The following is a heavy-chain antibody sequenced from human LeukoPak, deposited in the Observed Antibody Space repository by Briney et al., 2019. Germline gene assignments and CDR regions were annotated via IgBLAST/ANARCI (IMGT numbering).Heavy chain of an antibody. Sequence: ASVKVSCKASGYTFTGYYMHWVRQAPGQGLEWVGWINPDSGGTNYAQKFQGWVTMTRDTSISTAYMELSRLRSDDTAVYYCASHTGRARAFDIWGQGTMVTVSS. CDR1: GYTFTGYY. CDR2: INPDSGGT. CDR3: ASHTGRARAFDI. V-gene: IGHV1-2*04. J-gene: IGHJ3*02.